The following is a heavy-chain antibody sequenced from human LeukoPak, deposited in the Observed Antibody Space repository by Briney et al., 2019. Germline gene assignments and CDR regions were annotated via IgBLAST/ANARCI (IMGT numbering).Heavy chain of an antibody. Sequence: AGGSLRLSCAASGFTFNTYAMSWVRQAPGKGLQWVSAISGSGVSTYYADSVKGRFTISRDNSKNTLYLQMSSLRADDTAVYYCAKASRFYGGYGYWGQGTLVTVSS. V-gene: IGHV3-23*01. CDR1: GFTFNTYA. J-gene: IGHJ4*02. CDR3: AKASRFYGGYGY. CDR2: ISGSGVST. D-gene: IGHD4-17*01.